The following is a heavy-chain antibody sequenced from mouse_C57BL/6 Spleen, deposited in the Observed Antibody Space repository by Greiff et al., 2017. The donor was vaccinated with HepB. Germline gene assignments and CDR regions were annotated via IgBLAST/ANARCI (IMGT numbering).Heavy chain of an antibody. CDR3: ARTEGNYKGPWFAY. CDR2: INPSNGGT. CDR1: GYTFTSYW. J-gene: IGHJ3*01. Sequence: QVQLQQPGTELVKPGASVKLSCKASGYTFTSYWMHWVKQRPGQGLEWIGNINPSNGGTNYNEKFKSKATLTVDKSSSTAYMQLSSLTSEDSAVFYCARTEGNYKGPWFAYWGQGTLVTVSA. V-gene: IGHV1-53*01. D-gene: IGHD2-1*01.